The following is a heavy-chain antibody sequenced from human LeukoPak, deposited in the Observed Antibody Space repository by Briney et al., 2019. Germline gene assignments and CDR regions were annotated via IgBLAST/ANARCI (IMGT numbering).Heavy chain of an antibody. V-gene: IGHV1-2*02. CDR1: GYTFTTYY. D-gene: IGHD1-14*01. CDR3: ARDPSNRYYTDV. Sequence: ASVKVSCKPSGYTFTTYYLDWVRQAPGQGLEWMGWINPKNGGTNYAQKFRGRFTMTRDTSINTAYMELSGLTSDDTAVYYCARDPSNRYYTDVWGIGTTVTVSS. CDR2: INPKNGGT. J-gene: IGHJ6*03.